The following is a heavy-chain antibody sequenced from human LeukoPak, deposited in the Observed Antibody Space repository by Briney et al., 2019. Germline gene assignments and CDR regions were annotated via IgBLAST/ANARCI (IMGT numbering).Heavy chain of an antibody. CDR2: IYYSGST. V-gene: IGHV4-59*01. J-gene: IGHJ4*02. Sequence: SETLSLTCTVSGGSISSYYWSWIRQPPGKGLEWIWYIYYSGSTDCNPSLKSRVTISVDTSKNQFSLKMNSVTAADTAVYYCARGGWNYFDYWGQGTLVTVSS. D-gene: IGHD2-15*01. CDR3: ARGGWNYFDY. CDR1: GGSISSYY.